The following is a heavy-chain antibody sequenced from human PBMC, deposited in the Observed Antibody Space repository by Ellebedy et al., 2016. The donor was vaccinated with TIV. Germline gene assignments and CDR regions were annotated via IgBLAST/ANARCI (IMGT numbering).Heavy chain of an antibody. CDR2: IKQDGSVK. CDR1: GFTFNNYW. Sequence: GGSLRLXXAGSGFTFNNYWKSRARQARGEGLEWVATIKQDGSVKYYVDSVKGRFSISRDNAKNSLSLQMNSLRAEDTAVYYCARVIPYGSEIFDFWGQGPLVTVSS. J-gene: IGHJ4*02. CDR3: ARVIPYGSEIFDF. V-gene: IGHV3-7*01. D-gene: IGHD3-10*01.